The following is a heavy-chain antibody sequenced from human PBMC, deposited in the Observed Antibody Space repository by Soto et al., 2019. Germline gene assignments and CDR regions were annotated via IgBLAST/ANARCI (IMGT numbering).Heavy chain of an antibody. CDR1: GVSFSGYY. D-gene: IGHD2-2*01. CDR3: ARVSYCSSTSCYGDLDY. Sequence: SETLSLTCAFYGVSFSGYYWSWIRQPPGKGLEWIGEINHSGSTNYNPSLKSRVTISVDTSKNQFSLKLSSVTAADTAVYYCARVSYCSSTSCYGDLDYWGQGTLVTVSS. V-gene: IGHV4-34*01. J-gene: IGHJ4*02. CDR2: INHSGST.